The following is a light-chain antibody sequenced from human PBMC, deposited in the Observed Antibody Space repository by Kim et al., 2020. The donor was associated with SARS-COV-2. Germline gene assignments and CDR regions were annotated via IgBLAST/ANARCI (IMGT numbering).Light chain of an antibody. V-gene: IGKV1-39*01. CDR3: QQTHTAPWT. CDR1: QTISMS. CDR2: AAS. Sequence: ASVGDRVTITCRASQTISMSLNWYHQRPGEAPQLLIYAASSLQSGVPSRFSGSGSGTEFTVTISSLQPEDFATYYCQQTHTAPWTFGQGTKVDIK. J-gene: IGKJ1*01.